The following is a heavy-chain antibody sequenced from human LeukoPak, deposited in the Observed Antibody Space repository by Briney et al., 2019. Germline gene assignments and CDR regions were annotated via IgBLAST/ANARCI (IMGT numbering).Heavy chain of an antibody. CDR1: GFIFSNYG. J-gene: IGHJ4*02. CDR2: ISSNGGTT. V-gene: IGHV3-64*01. Sequence: GGSLRLSCAASGFIFSNYGMHWARQAPGKGLEYVSAISSNGGTTYYASSVKGRFTISRDNSKNTLYLQMGSLRAEDMAVYYCARQYCSSTSCSFDFWGQGTLVTVSS. CDR3: ARQYCSSTSCSFDF. D-gene: IGHD2-2*01.